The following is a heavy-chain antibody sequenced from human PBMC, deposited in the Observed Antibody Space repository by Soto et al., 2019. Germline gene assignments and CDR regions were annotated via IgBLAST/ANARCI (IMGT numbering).Heavy chain of an antibody. CDR1: GGSISSGDYY. Sequence: QVQLQESGPGLVKPSQTLSLTCTVSGGSISSGDYYWSWIRQPPGKGLEWIGYIYYSGSTYYNPSLKSRVTISVDTSKNQFSLKLSSVTAADTAVYYCARVPFDYGGNYHAFDIWGQGTMVTVSS. CDR3: ARVPFDYGGNYHAFDI. V-gene: IGHV4-30-4*01. J-gene: IGHJ3*02. D-gene: IGHD4-17*01. CDR2: IYYSGST.